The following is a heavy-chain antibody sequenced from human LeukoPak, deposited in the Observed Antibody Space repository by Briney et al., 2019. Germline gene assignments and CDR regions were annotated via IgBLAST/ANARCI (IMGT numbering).Heavy chain of an antibody. CDR1: GDSISSYY. CDR3: ARGIGVLWFGELLTSDAFDI. D-gene: IGHD3-10*01. V-gene: IGHV4-59*08. Sequence: SETLSLTCTVSGDSISSYYWSWIRQPPGKGLEWIGYIYYSGSTNYNPSLESRVTISVDTSKNQFSLKLSSVTAADTAVYYCARGIGVLWFGELLTSDAFDIWGQGTMVTVSS. CDR2: IYYSGST. J-gene: IGHJ3*02.